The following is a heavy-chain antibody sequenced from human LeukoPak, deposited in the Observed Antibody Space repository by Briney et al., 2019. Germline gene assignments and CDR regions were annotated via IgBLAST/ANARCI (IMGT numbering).Heavy chain of an antibody. CDR3: ARVEAVYYYGSASPYSPY. Sequence: GGSLRLSCAASGLAVSSNYMSWVRQAPGKGLEWVSVIYSGGSTYYADSVKGRFTISRDNSKNTLYLQMNSLRPEDTAVYYCARVEAVYYYGSASPYSPYWGQGTLVTVSS. D-gene: IGHD3-10*01. V-gene: IGHV3-53*05. CDR2: IYSGGST. J-gene: IGHJ4*02. CDR1: GLAVSSNY.